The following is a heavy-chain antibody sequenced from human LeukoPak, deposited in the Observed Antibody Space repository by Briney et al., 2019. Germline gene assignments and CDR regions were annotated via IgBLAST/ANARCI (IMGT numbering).Heavy chain of an antibody. J-gene: IGHJ4*02. CDR3: ARSEDSSSWYAPATMDY. Sequence: ASVKVSCKASGYTFTGYYMNWVRQAPGQRLEWMGWINPNSGGTNYAQKFQGRVTMTRYTSISTAYMELSRLRSDDTAVYYCARSEDSSSWYAPATMDYWREGTLVTVSS. D-gene: IGHD6-13*01. CDR1: GYTFTGYY. V-gene: IGHV1-2*02. CDR2: INPNSGGT.